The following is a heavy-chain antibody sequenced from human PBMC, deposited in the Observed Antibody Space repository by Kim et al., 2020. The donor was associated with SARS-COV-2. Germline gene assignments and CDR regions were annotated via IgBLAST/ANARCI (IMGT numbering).Heavy chain of an antibody. D-gene: IGHD6-13*01. J-gene: IGHJ6*02. CDR3: AIPLTQPAAGYYYYYGMDV. CDR2: IYYSGST. CDR1: GGSISSSSYY. V-gene: IGHV4-39*01. Sequence: SETLSLTCTVSGGSISSSSYYWGWIRQPPGKGLEWIGSIYYSGSTYYNPSLKSRVTISVDTSKNQFSLKLSSVTAADTAVYYCAIPLTQPAAGYYYYYGMDVWGQGTTVTVSS.